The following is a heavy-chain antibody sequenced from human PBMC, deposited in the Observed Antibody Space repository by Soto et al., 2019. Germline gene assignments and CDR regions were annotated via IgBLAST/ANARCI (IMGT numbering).Heavy chain of an antibody. D-gene: IGHD3-10*01. CDR3: ARRYGSAFDI. V-gene: IGHV4-34*01. CDR2: INHRGST. J-gene: IGHJ3*02. Sequence: PSETLSLTCAVYGGSFSGYYWSWIRQPPGKGLEWIGEINHRGSTNYNPSLKSRVTISVDTSKNQFSLKLSSVTAADTAVYYCARRYGSAFDIWGQGTMVTVSS. CDR1: GGSFSGYY.